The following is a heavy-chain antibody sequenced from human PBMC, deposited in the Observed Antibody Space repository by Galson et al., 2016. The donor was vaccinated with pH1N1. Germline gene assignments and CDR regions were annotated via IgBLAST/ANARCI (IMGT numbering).Heavy chain of an antibody. CDR3: AGGVRGVELMDQ. D-gene: IGHD3-10*01. V-gene: IGHV7-4-1*02. Sequence: QSGAEVKKPGDSLKISCKASGYTLTNYAMNWVRQAPGQGLEYIGFINTNTGNPTYAQGFTGRFVFSLDASVNTAYLQISSLKAEDTAVYYCAGGVRGVELMDQWGQGTLVTVSS. CDR2: INTNTGNP. J-gene: IGHJ4*02. CDR1: GYTLTNYA.